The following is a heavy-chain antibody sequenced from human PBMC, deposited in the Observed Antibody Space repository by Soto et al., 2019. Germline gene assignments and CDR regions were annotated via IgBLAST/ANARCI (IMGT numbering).Heavy chain of an antibody. CDR2: IYYSGST. CDR3: ARDRAKWKDYYYYGMEV. J-gene: IGHJ6*02. CDR1: GGSISSGDDF. V-gene: IGHV4-30-4*01. D-gene: IGHD1-20*01. Sequence: QVQLQESGPGLVKPSQSLSLTCTVSGGSISSGDDFWTWIRQPPGKGLEWIGYIYYSGSTYYNPSLKSRLTMSVDTSKNQFSLQLSSVTAADTAVYYCARDRAKWKDYYYYGMEVWGQGTTVTVSS.